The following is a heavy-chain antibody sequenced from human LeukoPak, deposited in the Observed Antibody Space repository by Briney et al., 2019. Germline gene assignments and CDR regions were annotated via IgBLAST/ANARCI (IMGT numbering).Heavy chain of an antibody. CDR2: ISAYNGNT. J-gene: IGHJ6*02. D-gene: IGHD6-19*01. Sequence: ASVKVSCKASGYTFTSYGISWVRQAPGQGLEWMGWISAYNGNTNYAQKLQGRVTMTTDTSTSTAYVELRSLRSDNTAVYYCARESRYSSGWYGTQYYYCGMDVWGQGTTVTVSS. CDR1: GYTFTSYG. V-gene: IGHV1-18*01. CDR3: ARESRYSSGWYGTQYYYCGMDV.